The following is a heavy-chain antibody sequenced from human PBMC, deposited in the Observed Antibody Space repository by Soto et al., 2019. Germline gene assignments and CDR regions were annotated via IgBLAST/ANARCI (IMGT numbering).Heavy chain of an antibody. CDR3: ARGPTSDKVDY. Sequence: SETLSLTCPVSGFSIINNNYYWSWIRQPPGKGLEWIGHMYNSGTTYSNPSLKGRVTISGDTSKNQFSLNLSSVTAADTAVYYCARGPTSDKVDYWGQGTLVTVSS. V-gene: IGHV4-30-4*01. J-gene: IGHJ4*02. CDR1: GFSIINNNYY. CDR2: MYNSGTT.